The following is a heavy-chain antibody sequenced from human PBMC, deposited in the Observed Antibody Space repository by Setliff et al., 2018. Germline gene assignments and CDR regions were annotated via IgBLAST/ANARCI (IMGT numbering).Heavy chain of an antibody. D-gene: IGHD5-12*01. CDR2: IHRSGIT. CDR1: SYSISTGYY. Sequence: PSETLSLTCDVFSYSISTGYYWGWIRQPPGKGLEWIGYIHRSGITYYNPSLRSRVTLSVDTSKNQFSLRLTSVTAADTAVYYCARADSGYDGEYYFDYWGQGTLVTVSS. V-gene: IGHV4-38-2*01. J-gene: IGHJ4*01. CDR3: ARADSGYDGEYYFDY.